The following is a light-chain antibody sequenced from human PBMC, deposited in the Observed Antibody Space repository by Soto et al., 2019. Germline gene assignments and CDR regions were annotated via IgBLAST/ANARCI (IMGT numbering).Light chain of an antibody. J-gene: IGKJ1*01. CDR1: QSISSY. CDR2: EAS. Sequence: EIVLTQSPATLSLSPGERATLSCRASQSISSYLAWYQQKPGQVPRLLIYEASNRATGIPARFSGSGSGTDFTLTISSLEPEDFAVYYCQQRRNWPLTFGQGTKVEIK. CDR3: QQRRNWPLT. V-gene: IGKV3-11*01.